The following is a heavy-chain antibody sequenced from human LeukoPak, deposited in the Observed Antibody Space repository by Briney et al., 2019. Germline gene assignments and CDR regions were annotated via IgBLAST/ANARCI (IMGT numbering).Heavy chain of an antibody. CDR3: ARAHRSMVRGVMSN. D-gene: IGHD3-10*01. J-gene: IGHJ4*02. CDR1: GFTFSSYV. Sequence: GGSLRLSCAASGFTFSSYVMHWVPQAPGKGLEWVASISSSSSDIYYADSVKGRFTISRDNAKNSLYLQMNSLRAEDPAVYYCARAHRSMVRGVMSNWGQGTLVTVSS. CDR2: ISSSSSDI. V-gene: IGHV3-21*01.